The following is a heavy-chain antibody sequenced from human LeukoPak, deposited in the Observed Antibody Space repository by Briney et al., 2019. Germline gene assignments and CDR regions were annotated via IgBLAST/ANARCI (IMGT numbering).Heavy chain of an antibody. Sequence: PGASVKVSCKASGYTFSSYAIGWVRQAPGQGLELMGWISTYNGHTSVAQSLQDRVTMTTDTSTSTAYLEVRSLRSDDTAVYYCARPDYYGSGNYYRGYYFDSWGQGTLVTVSS. J-gene: IGHJ4*02. V-gene: IGHV1-18*04. CDR3: ARPDYYGSGNYYRGYYFDS. CDR2: ISTYNGHT. D-gene: IGHD3-10*01. CDR1: GYTFSSYA.